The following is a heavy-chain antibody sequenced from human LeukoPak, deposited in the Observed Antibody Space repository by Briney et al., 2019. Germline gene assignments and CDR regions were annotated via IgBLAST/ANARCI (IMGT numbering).Heavy chain of an antibody. CDR1: GFIFSQYS. CDR3: AKEAPIVPVNYDSSGYYLG. J-gene: IGHJ4*02. D-gene: IGHD3-22*01. CDR2: IRSSSET. V-gene: IGHV3-48*01. Sequence: GGSLRLSCAASGFIFSQYSMNWVRQAPGKGLEWVSHIRSSSETFYADSVKGRFTISRDNSKNTLYLQMNSLRAEDTAVYYCAKEAPIVPVNYDSSGYYLGWGQGTLVTVSS.